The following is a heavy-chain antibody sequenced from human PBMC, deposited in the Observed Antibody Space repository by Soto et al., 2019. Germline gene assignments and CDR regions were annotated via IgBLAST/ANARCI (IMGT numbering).Heavy chain of an antibody. CDR1: GFTFSSYS. J-gene: IGHJ6*02. Sequence: GSLRLSCAASGFTFSSYSMNWVRQAPGKGLEWVSSISSSSSYIYYADSVKGRFTISRDNAKNSLYLQMNSLRAEDTAVYYCASRYCSSTSCYYYYGMDVWGQGTKVTVSS. CDR2: ISSSSSYI. V-gene: IGHV3-21*01. CDR3: ASRYCSSTSCYYYYGMDV. D-gene: IGHD2-2*01.